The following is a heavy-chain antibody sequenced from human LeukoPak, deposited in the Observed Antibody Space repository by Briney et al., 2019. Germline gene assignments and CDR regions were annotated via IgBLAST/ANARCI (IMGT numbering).Heavy chain of an antibody. J-gene: IGHJ4*02. CDR1: GFTFSSYS. CDR3: ARADPRYCSSTSCYLGY. Sequence: GGSLRLSCAASGFTFSSYSMNWVRQAPGKGLEWVSYISSSSSTIYYADSVKGRFTISRDNAKNSLYLQMNSLRAEDTAVYYCARADPRYCSSTSCYLGYWGQGTLVTVSS. CDR2: ISSSSSTI. D-gene: IGHD2-2*01. V-gene: IGHV3-48*01.